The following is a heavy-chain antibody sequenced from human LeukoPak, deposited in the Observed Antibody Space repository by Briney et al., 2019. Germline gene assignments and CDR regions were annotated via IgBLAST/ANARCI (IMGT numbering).Heavy chain of an antibody. D-gene: IGHD6-6*01. CDR3: ARGVAARPPFDY. J-gene: IGHJ4*02. CDR1: GGSISSGSYY. Sequence: SETLSLTCTVSGGSISSGSYYWSWIRQPAGKGLEWIGRIYTSGSTNYNPSLKSRVTISVDTSKNQFSLKLSSVTAADTAVYYCARGVAARPPFDYWGQGTLVTVSS. V-gene: IGHV4-61*02. CDR2: IYTSGST.